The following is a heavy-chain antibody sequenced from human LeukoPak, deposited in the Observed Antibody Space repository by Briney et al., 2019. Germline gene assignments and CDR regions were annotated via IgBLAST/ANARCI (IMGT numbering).Heavy chain of an antibody. CDR1: GFTFSSYW. Sequence: GGSLRLSCAASGFTFSSYWMHWVRQAPGKGLVWVSRITSHGTTTNYADSVKGRFTISRDNSKNTLYLQMNSLRAEDTAVYYCAKAGPTYYYGSGSYYSLDYWGQGTLVTVSS. CDR3: AKAGPTYYYGSGSYYSLDY. J-gene: IGHJ4*02. D-gene: IGHD3-10*01. V-gene: IGHV3-74*01. CDR2: ITSHGTTT.